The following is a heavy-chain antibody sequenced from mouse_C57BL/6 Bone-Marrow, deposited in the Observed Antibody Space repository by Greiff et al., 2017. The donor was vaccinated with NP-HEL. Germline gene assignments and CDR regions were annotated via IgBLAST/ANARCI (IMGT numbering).Heavy chain of an antibody. CDR2: ISSGGSYT. J-gene: IGHJ4*01. CDR3: ARPVVATGDYYAMDY. Sequence: EVQLVESGGDLVKPGGSLKLSCAASGFTFSSYGMSWVRQTPDKRLEWVATISSGGSYTYYPDSVKGRFTISRDNAKNTLYLQMSSLKSEDTAMYYCARPVVATGDYYAMDYWGQGTSVTVSS. D-gene: IGHD1-1*01. CDR1: GFTFSSYG. V-gene: IGHV5-6*01.